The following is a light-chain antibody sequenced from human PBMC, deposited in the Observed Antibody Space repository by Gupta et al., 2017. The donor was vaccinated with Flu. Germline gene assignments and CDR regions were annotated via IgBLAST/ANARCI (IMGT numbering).Light chain of an antibody. V-gene: IGKV3-11*01. CDR1: QSVSSY. CDR2: DAS. J-gene: IGKJ3*01. Sequence: EIVLTQSPATLSLSPGERATLSCRASQSVSSYLAWYQQKPGQAPRLLIYDASNRATGIQDRFSGSGSGTDFTLTSSSREPEDFAVYDDQQRSNLTFGHGTKVDIK. CDR3: QQRSNLT.